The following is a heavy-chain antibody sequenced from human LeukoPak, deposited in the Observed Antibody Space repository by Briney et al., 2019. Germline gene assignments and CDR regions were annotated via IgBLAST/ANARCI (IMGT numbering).Heavy chain of an antibody. D-gene: IGHD2-15*01. J-gene: IGHJ4*02. CDR1: GFSFSSYA. Sequence: GSLRLSCAASGFSFSSYAMHWVRQAPGKGLEWVAVISYDGNNNYFTDSVKGRFTISRDNSKNTLYLQMNSLRAEDTAVYYCAKGYCGGGSCFYFDYWGQGTLVTVSS. V-gene: IGHV3-30-3*01. CDR3: AKGYCGGGSCFYFDY. CDR2: ISYDGNNN.